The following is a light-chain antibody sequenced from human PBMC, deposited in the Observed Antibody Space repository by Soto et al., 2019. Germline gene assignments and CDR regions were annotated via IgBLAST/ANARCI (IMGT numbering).Light chain of an antibody. CDR1: QSVSIN. CDR3: QQYNNWPRT. V-gene: IGKV3-15*01. Sequence: EIVMTPSPATLSVSPVERATLSGRASQSVSINLAWYQQKPGQAPRLLIYGASSRATGIPARFSGSGSGTEFTLTISSLQSEDSAVDFCQQYNNWPRTFGQGTKVDIK. CDR2: GAS. J-gene: IGKJ1*01.